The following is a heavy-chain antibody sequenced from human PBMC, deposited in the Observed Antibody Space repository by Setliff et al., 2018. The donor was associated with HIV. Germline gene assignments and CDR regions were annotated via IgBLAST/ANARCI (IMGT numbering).Heavy chain of an antibody. CDR2: IYHSGTT. J-gene: IGHJ6*03. CDR3: ARDRYYDSSGYYYRDYYYYMDV. D-gene: IGHD3-22*01. Sequence: LSLPFPFSFSSLRSFYYWGWIRQPPGKGLEWIGSIYHSGTTYYNPSLKSRVTMSVDTAKNQFSLQLTSVTAADTAVYDCARDRYYDSSGYYYRDYYYYMDVWGNGTTVTVSS. V-gene: IGHV4-38-2*02. CDR1: FSSLRSFYY.